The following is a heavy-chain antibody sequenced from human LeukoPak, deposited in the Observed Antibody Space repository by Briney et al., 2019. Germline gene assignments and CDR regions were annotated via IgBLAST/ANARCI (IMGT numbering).Heavy chain of an antibody. J-gene: IGHJ4*02. CDR2: IRYDGSNK. Sequence: GGSLTLSCAISGFSDAWMTWVRQAPGKGLEWVAFIRYDGSNKYYADSVKGRFTISRDNSKNSLYLQMNSLRTEDTALYYCAKEVTIAARHMGFFDYWGQGTLVTVSS. CDR3: AKEVTIAARHMGFFDY. V-gene: IGHV3-30*02. CDR1: GFSDAW. D-gene: IGHD6-6*01.